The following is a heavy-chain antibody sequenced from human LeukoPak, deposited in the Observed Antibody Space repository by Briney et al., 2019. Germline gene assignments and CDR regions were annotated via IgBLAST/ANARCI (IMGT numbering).Heavy chain of an antibody. Sequence: SVKVSCKASGGTFSSYAISWVRQAPGQGLEWMGGIIPIFGTANYAQKFQGRVTITADESTSTAYMELSSLRSEDTAVYYCARGLRMIVDHFDYWGQGTLVTVSS. J-gene: IGHJ4*02. V-gene: IGHV1-69*13. CDR2: IIPIFGTA. CDR3: ARGLRMIVDHFDY. CDR1: GGTFSSYA. D-gene: IGHD3-22*01.